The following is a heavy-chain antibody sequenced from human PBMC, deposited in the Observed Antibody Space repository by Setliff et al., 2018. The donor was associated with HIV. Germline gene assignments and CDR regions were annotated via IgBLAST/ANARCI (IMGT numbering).Heavy chain of an antibody. Sequence: PGGSLRLSCTTSGFTFVDYGLTWVRQAPGKGLEWVASIKQDGNEKYYADSVKGRFTISRDNSKNTLYLQMNSLRAEDTAVYYCVQLWSPGYWGQGTLVTVSS. CDR2: IKQDGNEK. V-gene: IGHV3-7*01. D-gene: IGHD5-18*01. CDR1: GFTFVDYG. CDR3: VQLWSPGY. J-gene: IGHJ4*02.